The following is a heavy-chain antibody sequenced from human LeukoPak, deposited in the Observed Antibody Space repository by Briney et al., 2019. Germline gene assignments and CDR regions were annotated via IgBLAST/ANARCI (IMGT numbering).Heavy chain of an antibody. D-gene: IGHD2-15*01. J-gene: IGHJ4*02. CDR1: GFTVSSNY. CDR2: IYSGGST. CDR3: ARLGYCSGGSCYHSGLDY. V-gene: IGHV3-66*01. Sequence: PGGSLRLSCAASGFTVSSNYMSWVRQAQGKGLEWVSVIYSGGSTYYADSVKGRFTISRDNSKNTLYLQMNSLRAEDTAVYYCARLGYCSGGSCYHSGLDYWGQGTLVTVSS.